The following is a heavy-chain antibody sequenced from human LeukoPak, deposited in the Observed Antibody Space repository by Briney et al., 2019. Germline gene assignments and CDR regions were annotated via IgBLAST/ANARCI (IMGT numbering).Heavy chain of an antibody. V-gene: IGHV3-7*01. CDR3: ARAGSHWHYVY. D-gene: IGHD3-10*01. J-gene: IGHJ4*02. CDR1: GFTFSGFS. Sequence: GGSLRLSCAASGFTFSGFSMSWVRLSPTKGLEWVANIKQDGSERYYVDSVKGRFTISRDNAKNSLSLQMNNLRVEDTAVYYCARAGSHWHYVYWGQGTVVTVSS. CDR2: IKQDGSER.